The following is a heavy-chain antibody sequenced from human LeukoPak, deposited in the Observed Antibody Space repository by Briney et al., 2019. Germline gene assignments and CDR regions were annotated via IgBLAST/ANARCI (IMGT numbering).Heavy chain of an antibody. CDR1: GGSISSYY. CDR3: ARVKVVPGAGWFDP. CDR2: IYTSGST. Sequence: PSETLSLTCTVSGGSISSYYWSWIRQPAGKGLEWIGRIYTSGSTNYNPSLKSRVTMSVDTSKNQFSLKLSSVTAADTAVYYCARVKVVPGAGWFDPWGQGTLVTVSS. D-gene: IGHD2-2*01. J-gene: IGHJ5*02. V-gene: IGHV4-4*07.